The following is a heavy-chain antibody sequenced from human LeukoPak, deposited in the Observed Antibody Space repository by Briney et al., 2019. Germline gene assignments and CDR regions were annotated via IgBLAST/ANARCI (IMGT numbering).Heavy chain of an antibody. D-gene: IGHD3-10*01. CDR3: VREDYYYASGV. Sequence: GRSLRLSCAASGSTFSDYYMSWVRQAPGKGLEWVSYISGSGSTIYYSDSVKGRFACSRDNAKNSLYMQMNSLRAEDTAVYFCVREDYYYASGVWGQGTLVTVSS. CDR1: GSTFSDYY. CDR2: ISGSGSTI. V-gene: IGHV3-11*04. J-gene: IGHJ4*02.